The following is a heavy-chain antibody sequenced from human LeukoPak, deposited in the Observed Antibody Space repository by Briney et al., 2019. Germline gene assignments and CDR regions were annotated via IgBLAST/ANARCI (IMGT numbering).Heavy chain of an antibody. CDR3: ARLLNSGSLDGAFDI. J-gene: IGHJ3*02. V-gene: IGHV3-48*01. Sequence: GGSLSLSCATSGFPFSRYSMNWVRQAPGKGLEWLSYITSGSDTIYYADSVKGRFTISRDNGKNSLYLQMNSLRVEDTAVYYCARLLNSGSLDGAFDIWGQGTMVTVSS. D-gene: IGHD1-26*01. CDR2: ITSGSDTI. CDR1: GFPFSRYS.